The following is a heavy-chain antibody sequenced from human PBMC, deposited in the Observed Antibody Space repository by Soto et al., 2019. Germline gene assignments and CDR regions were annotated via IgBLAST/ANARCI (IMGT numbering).Heavy chain of an antibody. Sequence: QVQLVQSGAKVKKPGSSVKVSCKASGGTFSSYAISWVRQAPGQGLEWMGGIIPIFGTANYAQKFQGRVTITADESTSTAYMELSSLRSEDTAVYYCARAEYYYDSSGYFWDYYGMDVWGQGTTVTVSS. CDR2: IIPIFGTA. CDR3: ARAEYYYDSSGYFWDYYGMDV. D-gene: IGHD3-22*01. J-gene: IGHJ6*02. CDR1: GGTFSSYA. V-gene: IGHV1-69*01.